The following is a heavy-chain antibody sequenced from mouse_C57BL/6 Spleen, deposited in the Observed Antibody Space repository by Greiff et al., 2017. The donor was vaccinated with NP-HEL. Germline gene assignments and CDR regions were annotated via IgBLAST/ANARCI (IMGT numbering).Heavy chain of an antibody. D-gene: IGHD1-1*01. CDR3: ARITTVVVYAMDY. CDR2: IHPNSGST. CDR1: GYTFTSYW. V-gene: IGHV1-64*01. J-gene: IGHJ4*01. Sequence: QVQLQQPGAELVKPGASVKLSCKASGYTFTSYWMHWVKQRPGQGLEWIGMIHPNSGSTNYNEKFKSKATLTVDKSSNTAYMQLSSLTSEDSAVYYCARITTVVVYAMDYWGQGTSVTVSS.